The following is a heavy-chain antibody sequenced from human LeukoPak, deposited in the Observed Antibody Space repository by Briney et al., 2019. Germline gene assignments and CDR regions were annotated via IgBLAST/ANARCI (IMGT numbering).Heavy chain of an antibody. CDR3: AREFRSGYNSRWFDY. Sequence: GGSLRLSCVGSGFTFGETWMSWVRQAPGKGLEWVANIKQDGRAKHYVDSVKGRFTISRDNAKNSLYLQMNSLRVEDTAVYYCAREFRSGYNSRWFDYWGQGTLVTVSS. V-gene: IGHV3-7*01. D-gene: IGHD6-19*01. CDR2: IKQDGRAK. CDR1: GFTFGETW. J-gene: IGHJ5*01.